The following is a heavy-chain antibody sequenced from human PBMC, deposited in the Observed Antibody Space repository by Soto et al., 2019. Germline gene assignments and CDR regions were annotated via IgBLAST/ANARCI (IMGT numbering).Heavy chain of an antibody. Sequence: PSETLSLTCTVSGGSISSSSYYWGWIRQPPGKGLEWIGSIYYSGSTYYNPSLKSRVTISVDTSKNQFSLKLSSVTAADTAVYYCARLSSSWYYWWFDPWGQGTLVTVSS. CDR3: ARLSSSWYYWWFDP. CDR2: IYYSGST. J-gene: IGHJ5*02. D-gene: IGHD6-13*01. V-gene: IGHV4-39*01. CDR1: GGSISSSSYY.